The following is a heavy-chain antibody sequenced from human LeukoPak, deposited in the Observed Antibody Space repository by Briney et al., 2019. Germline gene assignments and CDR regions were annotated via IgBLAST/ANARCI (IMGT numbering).Heavy chain of an antibody. CDR2: IGAYNGNT. Sequence: GASVKVSCKASGYTFTSYGISWVRQAPGQGLEWMGWIGAYNGNTNYAQKLQGRVTMTTDTSTSTAYMELRSLRSDDTAVYYCARLWGFGELFRAFDIWGQGTMVTVSS. V-gene: IGHV1-18*01. CDR3: ARLWGFGELFRAFDI. CDR1: GYTFTSYG. D-gene: IGHD3-10*01. J-gene: IGHJ3*02.